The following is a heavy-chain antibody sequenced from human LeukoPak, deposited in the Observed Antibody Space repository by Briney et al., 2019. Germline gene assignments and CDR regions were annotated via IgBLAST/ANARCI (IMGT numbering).Heavy chain of an antibody. CDR2: IIPILGIA. J-gene: IGHJ4*02. CDR3: ARDLTYDYGDYVFDY. Sequence: SVKVSCRASGGTFSSYAISWVRQAPGQGLEWMGRIIPILGIANYAQKFQSRVTITADKSTSTAYMELSSLRSEDTAVYYCARDLTYDYGDYVFDYWGQGTLVTVSS. D-gene: IGHD4-17*01. V-gene: IGHV1-69*04. CDR1: GGTFSSYA.